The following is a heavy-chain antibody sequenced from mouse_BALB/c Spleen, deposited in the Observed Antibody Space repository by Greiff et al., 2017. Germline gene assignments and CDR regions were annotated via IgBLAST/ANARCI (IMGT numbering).Heavy chain of an antibody. V-gene: IGHV5-12-2*01. Sequence: EVKLVESGGGLVQPGGSLKLSCAASGFTFSSYTMSWVRQTPEKRLEWVAYISNGGGSTYYPDTVKGRFTISRDNAKNTLYLQMSSLKSEDTAMYYCARRVGWDYFDYWGQGTTLTVSS. CDR3: ARRVGWDYFDY. CDR1: GFTFSSYT. CDR2: ISNGGGST. D-gene: IGHD1-2*01. J-gene: IGHJ2*01.